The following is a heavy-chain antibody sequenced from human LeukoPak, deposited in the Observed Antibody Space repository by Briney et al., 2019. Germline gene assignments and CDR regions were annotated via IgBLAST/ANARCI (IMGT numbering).Heavy chain of an antibody. CDR2: INPNSGDT. CDR3: ARWDGYSSSPDY. Sequence: ASVKVSCKASGYTFTGYYMHWVRQAPGRGLEWMGWINPNSGDTGYAQKFQGRVTMTRDMSISTIYMELTRLRSDDTALYYCARWDGYSSSPDYWGQGTLVTVSS. V-gene: IGHV1-2*02. J-gene: IGHJ4*02. CDR1: GYTFTGYY. D-gene: IGHD6-13*01.